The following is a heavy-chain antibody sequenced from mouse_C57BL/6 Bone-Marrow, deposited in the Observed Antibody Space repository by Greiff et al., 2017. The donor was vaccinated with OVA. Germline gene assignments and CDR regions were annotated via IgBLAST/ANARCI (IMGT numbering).Heavy chain of an antibody. CDR3: ARQFPYYFDY. CDR2: ISSGGSYT. J-gene: IGHJ2*01. V-gene: IGHV5-6*01. CDR1: GFTFSSYG. Sequence: EVNVVESGGDLVKPGGSLKLSCAASGFTFSSYGMSWVRQTPDKRLEWVATISSGGSYTYYPDSVKGRFTISRDNAKNTLYLQMSSLKSEDTAMYYCARQFPYYFDYWGQGTTLTVSS.